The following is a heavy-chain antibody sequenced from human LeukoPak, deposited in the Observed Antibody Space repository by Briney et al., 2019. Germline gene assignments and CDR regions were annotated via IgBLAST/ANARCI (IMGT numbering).Heavy chain of an antibody. CDR1: GGSISSGGYY. Sequence: SETLSLTCTVSGGSISSGGYYWSRIRQHPGKGLEWIGYIYYSGSTYYNPSLKSRVTISVDTSKNQFSLKLSSVTAADTAVYYCARDATDSGIDPWGQGTLVTVSS. V-gene: IGHV4-31*03. J-gene: IGHJ5*02. CDR3: ARDATDSGIDP. CDR2: IYYSGST. D-gene: IGHD3-10*01.